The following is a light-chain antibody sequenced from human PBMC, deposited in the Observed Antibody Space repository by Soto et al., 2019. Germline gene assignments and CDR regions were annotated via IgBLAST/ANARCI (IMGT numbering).Light chain of an antibody. CDR1: SSDVGGYNY. CDR2: DVT. J-gene: IGLJ2*01. V-gene: IGLV2-11*01. Sequence: QSALTQPRSVSGSPGQSVTISFTGTSSDVGGYNYVSWYQQHPGKVPKLMIFDVTKRPSGVPDRFSGSKSGNTASLTISGLQAEDEADYHCCSYAGSYILIFGGGTKVTVL. CDR3: CSYAGSYILI.